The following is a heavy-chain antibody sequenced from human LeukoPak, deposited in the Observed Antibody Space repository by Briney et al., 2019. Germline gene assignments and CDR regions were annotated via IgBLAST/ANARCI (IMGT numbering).Heavy chain of an antibody. CDR1: GLTVSSNF. CDR2: IHREGRT. D-gene: IGHD5-12*01. Sequence: GGSLRLSCAASGLTVSSNFMTWVRQAPGKGLEWGSVIHREGRTFYADTVKGRFTVSRDSYNNILYLQMNSLRGDDTALYYCAMDVGYLATGYFHCWGQGTPVTVSS. V-gene: IGHV3-66*02. CDR3: AMDVGYLATGYFHC. J-gene: IGHJ4*02.